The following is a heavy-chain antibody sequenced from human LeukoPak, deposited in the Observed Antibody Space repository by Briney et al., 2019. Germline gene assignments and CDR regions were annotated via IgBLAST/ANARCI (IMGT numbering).Heavy chain of an antibody. D-gene: IGHD3-22*01. CDR1: GFTFVDYA. CDR2: LYSDGNT. Sequence: GGSLRLSCTASGFTFVDYAMSRVRQAPGKGLEWVSVLYSDGNTKYADSVQGRFTISRDNSKNTLYLEMNSLSPDDTAVYYCAKSNYCDSSGHPSSFEYWGQGTLVTVSS. V-gene: IGHV3-53*01. J-gene: IGHJ4*02. CDR3: AKSNYCDSSGHPSSFEY.